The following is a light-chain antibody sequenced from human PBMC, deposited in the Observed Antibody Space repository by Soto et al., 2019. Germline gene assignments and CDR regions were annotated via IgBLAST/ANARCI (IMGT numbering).Light chain of an antibody. CDR3: SSYTSSSTLV. Sequence: QSALTQPASVSGSPGQSITISCSGSSSDVGAYNYVSWYQQHPGKVPKLIIYEVSSRPSGVSNRFSGSKSGDTASLTISGLQAEDEAHYYCSSYTSSSTLVFGGGTKLTVL. CDR2: EVS. V-gene: IGLV2-14*01. J-gene: IGLJ2*01. CDR1: SSDVGAYNY.